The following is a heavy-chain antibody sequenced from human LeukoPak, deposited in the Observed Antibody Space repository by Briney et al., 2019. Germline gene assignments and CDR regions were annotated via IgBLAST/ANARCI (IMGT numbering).Heavy chain of an antibody. J-gene: IGHJ4*02. Sequence: GGSLRLSCAASGFTFSSYSMIWVRQAPGKGLEWVSYISSSSSTIYYADSVKGRFTISRDNAKNSLYLQMNSLRAEDTAVYYCARDGITMVRGVMNYFDYWGQGTLVTVSS. D-gene: IGHD3-10*01. CDR3: ARDGITMVRGVMNYFDY. V-gene: IGHV3-48*01. CDR2: ISSSSSTI. CDR1: GFTFSSYS.